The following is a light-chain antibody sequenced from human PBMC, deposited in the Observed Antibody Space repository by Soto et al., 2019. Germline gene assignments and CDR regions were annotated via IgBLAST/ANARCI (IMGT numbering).Light chain of an antibody. J-gene: IGLJ3*02. V-gene: IGLV4-60*03. CDR2: REDSGRF. CDR3: ETRDRTRV. CDR1: SGHSTYI. Sequence: QSVLTQSSSASASLGSSVKLTCTLGSGHSTYIIAWHHQQPGKAPRYLMKREDSGRFNKGSGLPDRFSGSNSGADRCLTISNLQSEDEPDYNCETRDRTRVFGGGTKVTVL.